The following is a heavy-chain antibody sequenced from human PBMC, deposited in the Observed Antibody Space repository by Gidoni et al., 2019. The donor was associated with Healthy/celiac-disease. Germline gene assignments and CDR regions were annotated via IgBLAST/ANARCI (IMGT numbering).Heavy chain of an antibody. CDR1: GFTVRSYA. J-gene: IGHJ3*02. CDR2: ISYDGSNK. V-gene: IGHV3-30*04. D-gene: IGHD2-2*02. CDR3: AREVRDCSSTSCYTEWLVLRDAFDI. Sequence: QVQLVETGGGVVQPGRSLRLSCSASGFTVRSYAMHGRRQAPGKGLAWVAVISYDGSNKYYADSVKGRFTISRDNSKNTLYLQMNSLRAEDTAVYYCAREVRDCSSTSCYTEWLVLRDAFDIWGQGTMVTVSS.